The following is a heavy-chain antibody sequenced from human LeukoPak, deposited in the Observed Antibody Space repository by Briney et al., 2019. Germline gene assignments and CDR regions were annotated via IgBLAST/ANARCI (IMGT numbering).Heavy chain of an antibody. CDR1: GFTFSDYY. V-gene: IGHV3-11*01. Sequence: GGSLRLSCAASGFTFSDYYMSWIRQAPGKGLEWVSYISSSGSTIYYADSVKGRFTISRDNAKNPLYLQMNSLRAEDMALYYCARAEETYDSSGYTFDYWGQGTLVTVSS. CDR2: ISSSGSTI. CDR3: ARAEETYDSSGYTFDY. D-gene: IGHD3-22*01. J-gene: IGHJ4*02.